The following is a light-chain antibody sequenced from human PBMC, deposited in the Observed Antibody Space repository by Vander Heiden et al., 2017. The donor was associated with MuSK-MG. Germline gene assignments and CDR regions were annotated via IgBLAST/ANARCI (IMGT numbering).Light chain of an antibody. CDR2: DVI. J-gene: IGLJ1*01. V-gene: IGLV2-14*01. CDR1: SSDVGGYHY. Sequence: QSALTQPASVSGSPGRSITIPCTATSSDVGGYHYVSWYQQHPGKAPNLMLFDVINRHSGAANRVSGSKSGTTASLTISGLQAEDEADYYCSSLRNSNTTLYVFGTGTEVTVL. CDR3: SSLRNSNTTLYV.